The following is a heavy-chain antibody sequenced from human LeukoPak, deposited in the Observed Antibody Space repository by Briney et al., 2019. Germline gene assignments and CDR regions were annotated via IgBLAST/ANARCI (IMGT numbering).Heavy chain of an antibody. D-gene: IGHD2-2*02. J-gene: IGHJ4*02. CDR1: GGSISSSSYY. CDR2: IYYSGST. CDR3: ARGGDIVVVPAAIVY. Sequence: SETLSLTCTVSGGSISSSSYYWGWIRQPPGKGLEWIGSIYYSGSTYYNPSLKSRVTISVDTSKNQFSLKLSSVTAADTAVYYCARGGDIVVVPAAIVYWGQGTLVTVSS. V-gene: IGHV4-39*07.